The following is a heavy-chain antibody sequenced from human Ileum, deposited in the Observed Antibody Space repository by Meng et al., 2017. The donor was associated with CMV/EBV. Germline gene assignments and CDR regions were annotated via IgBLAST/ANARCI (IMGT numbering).Heavy chain of an antibody. CDR3: IGNCSSDCYSDEALNY. Sequence: FSGSAMHWVRQASGEGLEWVGRIRSKANNYATTYDVSVKSRFTISRDDSKNTAYLQMDSMKTDDTAVYYCIGNCSSDCYSDEALNYWGQGTLVTVSS. CDR2: IRSKANNYAT. D-gene: IGHD2-21*02. J-gene: IGHJ4*02. V-gene: IGHV3-73*01. CDR1: FSGSA.